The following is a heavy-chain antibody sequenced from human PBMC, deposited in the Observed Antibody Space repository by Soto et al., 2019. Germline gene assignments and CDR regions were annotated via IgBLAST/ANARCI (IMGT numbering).Heavy chain of an antibody. CDR3: ARVKGSGYHNWFDP. J-gene: IGHJ5*02. V-gene: IGHV1-18*01. Sequence: ASVKVSCKASGYTFTSYGISWVRQAPGQGLEWMGWISAYNGNTNYAQKLQGRVTMTTDTSTSTAYMELRSVRSDDTAVYYCARVKGSGYHNWFDPWGQGTLVTVSS. D-gene: IGHD3-22*01. CDR2: ISAYNGNT. CDR1: GYTFTSYG.